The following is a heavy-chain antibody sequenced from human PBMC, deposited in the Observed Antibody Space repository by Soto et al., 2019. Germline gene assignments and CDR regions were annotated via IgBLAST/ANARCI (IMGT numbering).Heavy chain of an antibody. CDR2: IIPIFGTA. CDR1: GYTFTSYA. D-gene: IGHD1-1*01. Sequence: SVKVSCKASGYTFTSYAISWVRQAPGQVLEWMGGIIPIFGTANYAQKFQGRVTITADESTSTAYMELSSLRSEDTAVYYCARVEVGNRRRGRSPNWFDPWGQGTLVTVSS. CDR3: ARVEVGNRRRGRSPNWFDP. V-gene: IGHV1-69*01. J-gene: IGHJ5*02.